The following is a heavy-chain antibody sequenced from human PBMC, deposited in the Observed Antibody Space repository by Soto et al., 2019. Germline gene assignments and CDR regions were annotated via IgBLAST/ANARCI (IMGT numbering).Heavy chain of an antibody. Sequence: ASVKVSCKASGYTFTRSGISWVRQAPGQGLEWMGWISTYNGDTNYAQTFQGRVTMTTDTSTSTVHMEVRSLRSDDTAFYYCAREGVAPYYYYGMDVWAKGPRSP. CDR3: AREGVAPYYYYGMDV. D-gene: IGHD5-12*01. V-gene: IGHV1-18*01. CDR2: ISTYNGDT. J-gene: IGHJ6*02. CDR1: GYTFTRSG.